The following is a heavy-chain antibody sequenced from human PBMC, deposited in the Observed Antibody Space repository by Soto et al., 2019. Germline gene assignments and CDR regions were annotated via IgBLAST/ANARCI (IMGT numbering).Heavy chain of an antibody. CDR1: GFTFSSYA. CDR3: ASPRNFSPFGELPNFDY. J-gene: IGHJ4*02. D-gene: IGHD3-10*01. Sequence: EVQLLESGGGLVQPGGSLRLSCAASGFTFSSYAMSWVRQAPGKGLEWVSAISGSGGSTYYADSVKGRFNISRDNSKNTLYLQMNSLRAEDTAVYYCASPRNFSPFGELPNFDYWGQGTLVTVSS. V-gene: IGHV3-23*01. CDR2: ISGSGGST.